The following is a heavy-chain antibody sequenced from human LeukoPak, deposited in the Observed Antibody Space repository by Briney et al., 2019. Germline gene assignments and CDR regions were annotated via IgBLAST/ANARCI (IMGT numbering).Heavy chain of an antibody. V-gene: IGHV4-59*01. CDR2: IYYSGST. CDR1: GGSISSYY. D-gene: IGHD2-15*01. CDR3: ARGLLGYCSGGSCLYYFDY. Sequence: SETLSLTCTVSGGSISSYYWSWIRQPPGKGLEWIGYIYYSGSTNYNPSLKSRVTISVDTSKNQFSLKLSSVTAADTAVYYCARGLLGYCSGGSCLYYFDYWGQGTLVTVSS. J-gene: IGHJ4*02.